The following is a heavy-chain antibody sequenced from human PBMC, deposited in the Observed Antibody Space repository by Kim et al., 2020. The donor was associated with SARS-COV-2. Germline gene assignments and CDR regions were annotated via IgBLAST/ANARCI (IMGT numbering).Heavy chain of an antibody. D-gene: IGHD3-3*01. CDR1: GYTFTSYG. Sequence: ASVKVSCKASGYTFTSYGISWVRQAPGQGLEWMGWISAYNGNTNYAQKLQGRVTMTTDTSTSTAYMELRSLRSDDTAVYYCARDGITIFGVVIIPLDYWGQGTLVTVSS. V-gene: IGHV1-18*01. CDR3: ARDGITIFGVVIIPLDY. CDR2: ISAYNGNT. J-gene: IGHJ4*02.